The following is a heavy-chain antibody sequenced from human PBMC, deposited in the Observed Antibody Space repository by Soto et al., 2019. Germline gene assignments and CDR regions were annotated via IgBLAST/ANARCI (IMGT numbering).Heavy chain of an antibody. CDR1: GGSFSGYY. V-gene: IGHV4-34*01. J-gene: IGHJ4*02. Sequence: PSETLSLTCAVYGGSFSGYYWSWIRQPPGKGLEWIGEINHSGSTNYNPSLKSRVTISVDTSKNQFSLKLSSVTAADTAVYYCARYVAHYYGSGSQPPDYWGQGTLVTVSS. CDR3: ARYVAHYYGSGSQPPDY. D-gene: IGHD3-10*01. CDR2: INHSGST.